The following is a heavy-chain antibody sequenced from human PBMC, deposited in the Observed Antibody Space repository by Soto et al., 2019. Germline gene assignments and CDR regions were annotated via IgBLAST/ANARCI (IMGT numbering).Heavy chain of an antibody. Sequence: GGSLILSCAASGFTFSSYSMNWVRQAPGKGLEWVSSISSSSSYIYYADSVKGRFTISRDNAKNSLYLQMNSLRAEDTAVYYCATDCSSTSCYNDYWGQGTLVTVSS. V-gene: IGHV3-21*01. CDR1: GFTFSSYS. CDR3: ATDCSSTSCYNDY. J-gene: IGHJ4*02. CDR2: ISSSSSYI. D-gene: IGHD2-2*02.